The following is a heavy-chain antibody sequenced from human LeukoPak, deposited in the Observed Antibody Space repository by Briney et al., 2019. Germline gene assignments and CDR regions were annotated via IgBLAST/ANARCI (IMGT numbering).Heavy chain of an antibody. CDR3: ARVLLGMSAFDL. CDR1: GFTFSSYS. V-gene: IGHV3-21*06. J-gene: IGHJ3*01. D-gene: IGHD3-9*01. CDR2: ISSSSTYI. Sequence: GGSLRLSCAASGFTFSSYSMNWVRQAPGKGLEWVSFISSSSTYIYYADSVKGRFTISRDNAKNSLFLQMNSLRADDTAVYSCARVLLGMSAFDLWGQGTMVSVSS.